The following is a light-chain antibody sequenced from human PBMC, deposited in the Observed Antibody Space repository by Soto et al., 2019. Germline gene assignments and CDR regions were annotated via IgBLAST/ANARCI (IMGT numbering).Light chain of an antibody. CDR3: FSYTSSTAYV. V-gene: IGLV2-14*01. CDR1: SSDVGGYNH. J-gene: IGLJ1*01. Sequence: QSVLTQPASVSGSPGQSITISCTGTSSDVGGYNHVSWYQLHPGKAPKLMVYEVSNRPSGVSNRFSGSKSGNTASLTISGLQAEDEADYYCFSYTSSTAYVFGTGTKLPVL. CDR2: EVS.